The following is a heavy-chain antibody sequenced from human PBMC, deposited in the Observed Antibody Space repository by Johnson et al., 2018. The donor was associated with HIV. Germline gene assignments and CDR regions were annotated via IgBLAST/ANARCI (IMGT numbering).Heavy chain of an antibody. CDR3: ASFWATGAFDI. V-gene: IGHV3-15*05. CDR1: GFTFINAW. J-gene: IGHJ3*02. D-gene: IGHD3-10*01. CDR2: IKSKTDGGTT. Sequence: VQLVESGGGLVKPGGTLRLSCAASGFTFINAWMSWVRQAPGKGLEWVGRIKSKTDGGTTDYAAPVKGRFTISRDDSKNTLYLQMNSLRAEDTAVYYCASFWATGAFDIWGQGTMVTVSS.